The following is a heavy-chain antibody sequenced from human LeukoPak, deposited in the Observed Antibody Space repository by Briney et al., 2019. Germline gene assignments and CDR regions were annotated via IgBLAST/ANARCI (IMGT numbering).Heavy chain of an antibody. CDR1: GGSISSYY. CDR2: IYYSGST. V-gene: IGHV4-59*01. Sequence: SETLSLTCTVSGGSISSYYWSWIRQPPGKGLEWIGYIYYSGSTNYNPSLKSRVTISVDTSKNQFSLKLSSETAADTAVYYCARVIRFLEWSDYYYYGMDVWGQGTTVTVSS. D-gene: IGHD3-3*01. J-gene: IGHJ6*02. CDR3: ARVIRFLEWSDYYYYGMDV.